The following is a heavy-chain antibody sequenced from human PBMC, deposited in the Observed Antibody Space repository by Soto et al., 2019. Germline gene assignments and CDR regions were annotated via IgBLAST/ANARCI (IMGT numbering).Heavy chain of an antibody. CDR3: ATDVSYYYFVDV. Sequence: QVQLVQSGAEVKKPGASVKVSCKASGYTFTSYGISWVRQAPGQGLEWMGCISAYNGNTNYAQKLQGRVTMTTDTATSTAYMELRSLGSEETAVYYCATDVSYYYFVDVWGKGTTVSVSS. J-gene: IGHJ6*03. CDR2: ISAYNGNT. CDR1: GYTFTSYG. V-gene: IGHV1-18*01.